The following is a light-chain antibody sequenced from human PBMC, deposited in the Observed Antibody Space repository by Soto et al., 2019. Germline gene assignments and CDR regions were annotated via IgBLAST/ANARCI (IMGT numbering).Light chain of an antibody. J-gene: IGKJ5*01. CDR1: QDVSDY. CDR2: AAY. CDR3: QYLNGAPTIT. V-gene: IGKV1-9*01. Sequence: DLQLTQSPSFLSASVGDRVTITCRASQDVSDYLAWYQHAPGKAPNLLIYAAYTLQSGVPSRFRGSGSGTEFSLTITSLQPEDFATYYCQYLNGAPTITFGQGTRLDVK.